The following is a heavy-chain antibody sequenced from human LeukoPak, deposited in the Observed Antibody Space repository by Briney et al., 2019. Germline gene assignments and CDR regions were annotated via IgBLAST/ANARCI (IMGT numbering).Heavy chain of an antibody. CDR3: ARAAHSSTWYSRYFDL. V-gene: IGHV3-13*01. CDR1: GFTFRSYD. D-gene: IGHD6-13*01. Sequence: PGGSLRLSCAASGFTFRSYDMHWVRQATGKGLEWVSGIGTAGEIYYPGSVKGRFTISRENAKNSLYLQMNSRRAGDTAVYYCARAAHSSTWYSRYFDLWGRGTLVTVSS. CDR2: IGTAGEI. J-gene: IGHJ2*01.